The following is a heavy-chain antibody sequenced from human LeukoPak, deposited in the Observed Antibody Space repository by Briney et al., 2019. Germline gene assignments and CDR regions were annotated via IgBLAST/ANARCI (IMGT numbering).Heavy chain of an antibody. CDR2: ISGSGRDT. J-gene: IGHJ3*02. Sequence: PGGSLRLSCAASGFNFSSYGMTWVRQAPGKGLEWVSIISGSGRDTYYADSVKGRFIISRENAKNSFYLQLNSLRVEDTAVYYCAREGSGEFADIWGQGTLVTVSS. V-gene: IGHV3-21*06. CDR3: AREGSGEFADI. CDR1: GFNFSSYG. D-gene: IGHD3-10*01.